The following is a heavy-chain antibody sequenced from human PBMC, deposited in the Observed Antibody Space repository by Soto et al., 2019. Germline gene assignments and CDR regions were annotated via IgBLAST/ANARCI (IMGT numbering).Heavy chain of an antibody. V-gene: IGHV1-2*02. Sequence: QVQLVQSGAEVKKPGASVKVSCEASGYTFIDYYMHWVRQAPGQGFEWMGRISPKSGGTKYAQKFQGRVTMTNDTSISTAYMELSRLGSDDTAVYYCARGDFDSSANYYAGWFDPWGQGTLVTVSS. CDR1: GYTFIDYY. CDR2: ISPKSGGT. D-gene: IGHD3-22*01. J-gene: IGHJ5*02. CDR3: ARGDFDSSANYYAGWFDP.